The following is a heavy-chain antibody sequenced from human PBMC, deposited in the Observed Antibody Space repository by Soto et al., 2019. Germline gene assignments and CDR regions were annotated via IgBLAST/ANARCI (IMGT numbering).Heavy chain of an antibody. D-gene: IGHD3-10*01. CDR1: GDSFNFYS. CDR2: INPILSMS. J-gene: IGHJ4*02. Sequence: QVQLVQSGADVQRPGSSVRVSCKASGDSFNFYSINWVRQAPGLGLQWMGRINPILSMSNYAPRFQSRVTMTADKSTSTAYMELSSLRSEDTAMYYCATSYGSGYRAFDSWGQGALVTVSS. CDR3: ATSYGSGYRAFDS. V-gene: IGHV1-69*02.